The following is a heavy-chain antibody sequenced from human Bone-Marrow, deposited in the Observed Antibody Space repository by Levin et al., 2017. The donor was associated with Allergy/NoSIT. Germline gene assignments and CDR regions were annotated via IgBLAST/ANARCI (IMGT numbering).Heavy chain of an antibody. J-gene: IGHJ4*02. CDR2: IVPMFGTA. V-gene: IGHV1-69*01. Sequence: KISCKASGGTFRSYAISWVRQAPGQGLEWMGGIVPMFGTANYAQKFQGRVTITADESTTITAYMELSSLTSEDTAVYYCARELGHSPYFDYWGQGTLVTVSS. CDR1: GGTFRSYA. CDR3: ARELGHSPYFDY. D-gene: IGHD1/OR15-1a*01.